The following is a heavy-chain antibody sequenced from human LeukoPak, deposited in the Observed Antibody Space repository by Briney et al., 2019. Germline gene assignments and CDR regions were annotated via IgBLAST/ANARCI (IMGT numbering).Heavy chain of an antibody. V-gene: IGHV3-30*18. CDR3: AKSKTREIRFLEWLLFSGMDV. CDR2: ISYDGSNK. J-gene: IGHJ6*02. Sequence: GRSLRLSCAASGFTFSSYGMHWVRQAPGKGLEWVAVISYDGSNKYYADSVKGRFTISRDNSKNTLYLQMNSLRAEDTAVYYCAKSKTREIRFLEWLLFSGMDVWGQGTTVTVSS. D-gene: IGHD3-3*01. CDR1: GFTFSSYG.